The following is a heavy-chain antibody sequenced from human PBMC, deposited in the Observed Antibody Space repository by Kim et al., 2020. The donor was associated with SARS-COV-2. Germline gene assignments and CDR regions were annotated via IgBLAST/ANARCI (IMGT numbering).Heavy chain of an antibody. V-gene: IGHV3-30*18. CDR3: AKVLSGFLVGLFSGMDV. J-gene: IGHJ6*02. D-gene: IGHD3-3*01. CDR1: GFTFSSYG. CDR2: ISYDGSNK. Sequence: GGSLRLSCAASGFTFSSYGMHWVRQAPGKGLEWVAVISYDGSNKYYADSVKGRFTISRDNSKNTLYLQMNSLRAEDTAVYYCAKVLSGFLVGLFSGMDVWGQGTTVTVSS.